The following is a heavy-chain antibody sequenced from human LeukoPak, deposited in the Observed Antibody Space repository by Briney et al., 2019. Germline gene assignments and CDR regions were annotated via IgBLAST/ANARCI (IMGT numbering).Heavy chain of an antibody. J-gene: IGHJ4*02. D-gene: IGHD6-19*01. Sequence: SETLSLTCTVSGGSIRSSYYYWGWIRQPPGKGLEWIGSIYDSGSTYYNPSLKSRVTISVDTSKNQFSLKLNSVTAADTAVYYCARGWYSSGWYDPVTDYWGQGALVTVSS. CDR2: IYDSGST. CDR3: ARGWYSSGWYDPVTDY. V-gene: IGHV4-39*01. CDR1: GGSIRSSYYY.